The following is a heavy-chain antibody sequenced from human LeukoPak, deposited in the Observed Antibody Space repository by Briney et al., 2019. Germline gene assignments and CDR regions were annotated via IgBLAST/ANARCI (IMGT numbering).Heavy chain of an antibody. J-gene: IGHJ4*02. CDR3: ARARFLEWLTHED. CDR2: INHSGST. D-gene: IGHD3-3*01. Sequence: PSETLSLTCTVSGGSISGYYWSWIRQPPGKGLEWIGEINHSGSTNYNPSLKSRVTISVDTSKNQFSLKLSSVTAADTAVYYCARARFLEWLTHEDWGQGTLVTVSS. CDR1: GGSISGYY. V-gene: IGHV4-34*01.